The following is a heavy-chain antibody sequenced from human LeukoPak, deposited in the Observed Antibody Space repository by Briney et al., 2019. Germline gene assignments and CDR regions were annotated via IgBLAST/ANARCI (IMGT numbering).Heavy chain of an antibody. Sequence: SETLSLTCTVSGYSISSGYYWGWIRQPPGKGLEWIGSIYHSGSTYYNPSLKSRVTISVDTSKNQFSLKLSSVTAADTAVYYCARDQTPFYWGQGSLVTVSS. D-gene: IGHD2-15*01. J-gene: IGHJ4*02. CDR1: GYSISSGYY. V-gene: IGHV4-38-2*02. CDR3: ARDQTPFY. CDR2: IYHSGST.